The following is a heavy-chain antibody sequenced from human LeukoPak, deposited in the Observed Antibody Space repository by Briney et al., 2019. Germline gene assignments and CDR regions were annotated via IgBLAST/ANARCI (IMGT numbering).Heavy chain of an antibody. CDR1: GGSFSGYY. D-gene: IGHD4-17*01. CDR3: ARGHYGDYVDH. V-gene: IGHV4-59*01. J-gene: IGHJ4*02. CDR2: IYYSGST. Sequence: TSETLSLTCAVYGGSFSGYYWSWIRQPPGKGLEWIGYIYYSGSTNYNPSLKSRVTISVDTSKNQFSLKLSSVTAADTAVYYCARGHYGDYVDHWGQGTLVTVSS.